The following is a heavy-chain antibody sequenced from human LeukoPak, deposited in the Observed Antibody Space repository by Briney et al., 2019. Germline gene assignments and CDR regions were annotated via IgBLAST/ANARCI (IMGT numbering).Heavy chain of an antibody. CDR2: ISGSGNAK. CDR1: GFSFSSYS. V-gene: IGHV3-48*01. CDR3: ARDYVYAFDY. J-gene: IGHJ4*02. D-gene: IGHD2/OR15-2a*01. Sequence: GGSLRLSCAASGFSFSSYSMNWVRQAPGKGLEWVSYISGSGNAKHYTDSVKGRFTISRDNGKNALYPQMNSLRAEDTAVYFCARDYVYAFDYWGQGTLVTVSS.